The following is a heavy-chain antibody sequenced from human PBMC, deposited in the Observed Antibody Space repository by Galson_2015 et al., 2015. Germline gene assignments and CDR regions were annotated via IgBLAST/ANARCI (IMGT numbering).Heavy chain of an antibody. CDR3: AREKVVISATQEKYLDY. CDR1: GFVITTYN. Sequence: SLRLSCAASGFVITTYNMHWVRPAPGKGLEWVAVIWYDGFGEHYADSVKGRFTISRDTSKHTVNLELNSLRAEDTAIYFGAREKVVISATQEKYLDYWGQGTLVTVSS. CDR2: IWYDGFGE. V-gene: IGHV3-33*01. J-gene: IGHJ4*02. D-gene: IGHD3-22*01.